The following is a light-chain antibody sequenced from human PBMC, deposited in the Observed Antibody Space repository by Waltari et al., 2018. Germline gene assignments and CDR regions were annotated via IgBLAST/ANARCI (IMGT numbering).Light chain of an antibody. Sequence: QSGLTQPASVSASPGQSITISCSGTSSDVGGYDYVSWYQQRPGEAPKLIFYDVSGRPSGISSRFSASKSGSTASLTISGLQADDEGDYFCSAYATGNTVVFGGGTKVTVL. CDR2: DVS. CDR1: SSDVGGYDY. V-gene: IGLV2-14*03. J-gene: IGLJ2*01. CDR3: SAYATGNTVV.